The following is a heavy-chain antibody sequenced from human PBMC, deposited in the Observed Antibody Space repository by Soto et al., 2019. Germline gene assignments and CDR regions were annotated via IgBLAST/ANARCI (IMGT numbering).Heavy chain of an antibody. V-gene: IGHV4-39*07. CDR2: IYYSGST. Sequence: SETLSLTCTVSGGSISSSSYYWGWIRQPPGKGLEWIGSIYYSGSTYYNPSLKSRVTISVDTSKNQFSLKLSSVTAADTAVYYCARERRITMVRGVICWFDPWGQGTLVTVSS. J-gene: IGHJ5*02. CDR1: GGSISSSSYY. D-gene: IGHD3-10*01. CDR3: ARERRITMVRGVICWFDP.